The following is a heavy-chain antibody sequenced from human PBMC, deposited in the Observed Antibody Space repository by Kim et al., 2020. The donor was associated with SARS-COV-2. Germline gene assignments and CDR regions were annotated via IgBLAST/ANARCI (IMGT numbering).Heavy chain of an antibody. CDR2: IYYSGST. V-gene: IGHV4-39*01. CDR3: ASYYGSGSYYKDAFDI. CDR1: GGSISSSSYY. Sequence: SETLSLTCTVSGGSISSSSYYWGWIRQPPGKGLEWIGSIYYSGSTYYNPSLKSRVTISVDTSKNQFSLKLSSVTAADTAVYYCASYYGSGSYYKDAFDIWGQGTMVTVSS. J-gene: IGHJ3*02. D-gene: IGHD3-10*01.